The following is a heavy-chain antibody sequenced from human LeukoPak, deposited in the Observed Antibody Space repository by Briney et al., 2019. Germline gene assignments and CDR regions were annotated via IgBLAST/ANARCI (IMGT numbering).Heavy chain of an antibody. D-gene: IGHD3-16*01. CDR2: ISGSGGST. Sequence: GGSLRLSCAASGFTFSSYAMSWVRQAPGKGLEWVSAISGSGGSTYYADSVKGRSTISRDNSKNTLYLQMNSLRAEDTAVYYCAKVCLKGFYYYGMDVWGQGTTVTVSS. J-gene: IGHJ6*02. V-gene: IGHV3-23*01. CDR1: GFTFSSYA. CDR3: AKVCLKGFYYYGMDV.